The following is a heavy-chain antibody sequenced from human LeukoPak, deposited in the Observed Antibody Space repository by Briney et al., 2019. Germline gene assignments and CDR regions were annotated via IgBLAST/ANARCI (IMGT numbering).Heavy chain of an antibody. Sequence: PGGSLRLSCAASGFTFSSYWMSWVRQAPGKGLEWVANIKQDGSEKYYVDSVKGRFTISRDNAKNSLYLQMNSLRAEDTAVYYCARACTPFSSGWPFDYWGQGTLVTVSS. CDR2: IKQDGSEK. J-gene: IGHJ4*02. V-gene: IGHV3-7*01. D-gene: IGHD6-19*01. CDR3: ARACTPFSSGWPFDY. CDR1: GFTFSSYW.